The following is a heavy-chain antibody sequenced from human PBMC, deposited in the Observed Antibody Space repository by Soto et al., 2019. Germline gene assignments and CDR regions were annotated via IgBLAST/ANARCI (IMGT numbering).Heavy chain of an antibody. D-gene: IGHD4-17*01. V-gene: IGHV4-39*01. CDR1: GGSISGSSYY. CDR2: IYYSGNK. J-gene: IGHJ6*02. CDR3: ARHRGDYGYEGYYGRDV. Sequence: SETLSLTCTVAGGSISGSSYYWYWIRQSPGKGLEWIGSIYYSGNKYYSPSLKSRVTMSVDTSKNQFSLQLSFVTAADTAVYYFARHRGDYGYEGYYGRDVWGQGTTVP.